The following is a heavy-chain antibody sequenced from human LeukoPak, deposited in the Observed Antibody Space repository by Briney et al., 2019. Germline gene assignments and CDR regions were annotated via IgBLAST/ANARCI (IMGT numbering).Heavy chain of an antibody. D-gene: IGHD5-18*01. CDR3: ARAEDTAMVIDY. J-gene: IGHJ4*02. Sequence: SETLSLTCAVYGGSFSGYYWGWIRQPPGKGLEWIGEINHSGSTNYNPSLKSRVTISVDTSKNQFSLKLSSVTAADTAVYYCARAEDTAMVIDYWGQGTLVTVSS. CDR2: INHSGST. V-gene: IGHV4-34*01. CDR1: GGSFSGYY.